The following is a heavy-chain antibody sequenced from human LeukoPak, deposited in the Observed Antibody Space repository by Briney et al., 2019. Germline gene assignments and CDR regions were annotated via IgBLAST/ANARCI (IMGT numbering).Heavy chain of an antibody. V-gene: IGHV3-23*01. Sequence: GGSLRLSCAASGFTFSNYAMRWVRQAPGKRLECVSRITGSGDNTYYADSVEGRFTISRDNSKNMVYLQMNSLRVEDTATYYCAKGYSDSTFFYWGQGTQVSVSS. CDR2: ITGSGDNT. CDR3: AKGYSDSTFFY. CDR1: GFTFSNYA. D-gene: IGHD5-12*01. J-gene: IGHJ4*02.